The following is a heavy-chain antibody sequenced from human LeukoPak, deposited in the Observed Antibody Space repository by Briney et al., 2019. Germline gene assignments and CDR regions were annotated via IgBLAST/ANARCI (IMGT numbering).Heavy chain of an antibody. Sequence: GGSLRLSCAASGFSFSTYGIHWVRQAPGKGLEWVAVMWYDGSKDYYADSVKGRFTISRDTSKNTLYLQMNNLRAEDTAVYYCAKDRETYEYTFDYWAREPWSPSPQ. J-gene: IGHJ4*02. D-gene: IGHD3-16*01. CDR2: MWYDGSKD. CDR3: AKDRETYEYTFDY. V-gene: IGHV3-33*06. CDR1: GFSFSTYG.